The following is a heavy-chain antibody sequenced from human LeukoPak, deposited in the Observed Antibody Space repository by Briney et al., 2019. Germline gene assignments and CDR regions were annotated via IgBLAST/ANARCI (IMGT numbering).Heavy chain of an antibody. CDR3: AKELIYCSSISCYRYFDL. D-gene: IGHD2-2*01. J-gene: IGHJ2*01. CDR2: ISGSGGST. Sequence: PGGSLRLSCAASGFTFSSYSMNWVRQAPGKGLEWVSGISGSGGSTYYADSVKDRFTISRDNSKNTLYLQMNSLRAEDTAVYYCAKELIYCSSISCYRYFDLWGRGTLVTVSS. V-gene: IGHV3-23*01. CDR1: GFTFSSYS.